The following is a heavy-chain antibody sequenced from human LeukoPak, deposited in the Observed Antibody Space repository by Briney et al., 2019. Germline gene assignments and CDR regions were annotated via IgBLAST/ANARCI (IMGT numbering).Heavy chain of an antibody. CDR2: IWYDGSNK. D-gene: IGHD3-16*02. CDR3: ARDDYVWGSYPGGFDY. V-gene: IGHV3-33*01. Sequence: PGGSLRLSCAASGFTFSSYGKHWVRQAPGKGLEWVAVIWYDGSNKYYADSVKGRFTISRDNSKNTLYLQMNSLRAEDTAVYYCARDDYVWGSYPGGFDYWGQGTLVTVSS. J-gene: IGHJ4*02. CDR1: GFTFSSYG.